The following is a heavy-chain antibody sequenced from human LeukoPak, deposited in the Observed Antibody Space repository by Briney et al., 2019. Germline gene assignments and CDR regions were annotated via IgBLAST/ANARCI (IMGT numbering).Heavy chain of an antibody. CDR3: ARDRYSSSWSYNDY. D-gene: IGHD6-13*01. J-gene: IGHJ4*02. CDR1: GGSIGSYY. V-gene: IGHV4-4*07. Sequence: SETLSLTCTVSGGSIGSYYWSWIRQPAGKGLEWIGRIYTSGSTNYNPSLKSRVTMSVDTSKNQFSLKLSSVTAADTAVYYCARDRYSSSWSYNDYWGQGTLVTVSS. CDR2: IYTSGST.